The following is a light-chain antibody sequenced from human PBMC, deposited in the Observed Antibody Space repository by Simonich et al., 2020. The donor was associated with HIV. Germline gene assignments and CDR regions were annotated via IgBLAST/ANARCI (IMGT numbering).Light chain of an antibody. J-gene: IGKJ4*01. Sequence: DIQLTQSPSFLSASVGERITITCRASQCISSYLAWYQQKPGKSPKLLIYAASTLETGVPSRFSGSGSGTDFAFTISSLQPEDIATYYCQQYDNLPLTFGGGTKVEIK. CDR2: AAS. CDR3: QQYDNLPLT. CDR1: QCISSY. V-gene: IGKV1-33*01.